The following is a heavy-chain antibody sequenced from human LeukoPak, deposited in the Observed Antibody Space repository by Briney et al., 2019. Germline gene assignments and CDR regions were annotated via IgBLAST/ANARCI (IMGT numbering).Heavy chain of an antibody. CDR1: GYTFTSYY. CDR2: INPSGGST. V-gene: IGHV1-46*01. D-gene: IGHD1-26*01. Sequence: ASVKVSCKASGYTFTSYYMHWVRQAPGQGLEWMGIINPSGGSTSYAQKFQGRVTMTRDTSTSTVYMELSSLRSEDTAVYYCASQNSGGYYFGGHLDYWGQGTLVTVSS. J-gene: IGHJ4*02. CDR3: ASQNSGGYYFGGHLDY.